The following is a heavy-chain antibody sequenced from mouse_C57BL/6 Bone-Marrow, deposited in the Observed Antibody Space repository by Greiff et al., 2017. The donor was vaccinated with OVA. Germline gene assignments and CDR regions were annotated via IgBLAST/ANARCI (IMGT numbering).Heavy chain of an antibody. Sequence: VQLQQSGPELVKPGASVKISCKASGYAFSSSWINWVKQRPGKGLEWIGRIYPGDGDTNYNGKFKGKATLTADKSSSTAYMQLSSLTSEDSAVYFCARNGFGGYYYFDYWGQGTTLTVSS. V-gene: IGHV1-82*01. J-gene: IGHJ2*01. CDR3: ARNGFGGYYYFDY. D-gene: IGHD2-3*01. CDR2: IYPGDGDT. CDR1: GYAFSSSW.